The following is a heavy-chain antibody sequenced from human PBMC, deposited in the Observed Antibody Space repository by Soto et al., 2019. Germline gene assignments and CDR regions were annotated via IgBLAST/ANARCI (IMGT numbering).Heavy chain of an antibody. CDR2: IIPIFGTA. V-gene: IGHV1-69*06. D-gene: IGHD1-7*01. CDR1: GGTFSSYA. CDR3: ASIGVEMATYTAFRPELQYFQH. Sequence: SVKVSCKASGGTFSSYAISWVRQAPGQGLEWMGGIIPIFGTANYAQKFQGRVTITADKSTSTAYMELSSLRSEDTAVYYCASIGVEMATYTAFRPELQYFQHWGQGTLVTVPQ. J-gene: IGHJ1*01.